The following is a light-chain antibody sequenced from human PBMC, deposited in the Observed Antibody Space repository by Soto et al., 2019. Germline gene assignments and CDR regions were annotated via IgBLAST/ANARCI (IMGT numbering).Light chain of an antibody. CDR1: QSVSSSY. V-gene: IGKV3-20*01. CDR3: QQYGSSRRT. CDR2: GAS. Sequence: EIVLTQSPGTLSLSPGERATLSRRASQSVSSSYLAWYQQKPGQAPRLLIYGASSRATGIPDRFSGSGSGTDFTLTISRLEPEDFAVYYCQQYGSSRRTFGQGTKV. J-gene: IGKJ1*01.